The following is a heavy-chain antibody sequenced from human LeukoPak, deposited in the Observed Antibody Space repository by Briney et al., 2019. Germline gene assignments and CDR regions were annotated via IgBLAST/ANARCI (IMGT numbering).Heavy chain of an antibody. D-gene: IGHD3-16*01. J-gene: IGHJ4*02. CDR2: IYTSGST. V-gene: IGHV4-61*02. CDR3: ARSVSGSPTDY. CDR1: GYSISSGYL. Sequence: SETLSLTCTVPGYSISSGYLWGWIRQPAGKGLEWIGRIYTSGSTNYNPSLKSRVTISVDTSKNQFSLKLSSVTAADTAVYYCARSVSGSPTDYWGQGTLVTVS.